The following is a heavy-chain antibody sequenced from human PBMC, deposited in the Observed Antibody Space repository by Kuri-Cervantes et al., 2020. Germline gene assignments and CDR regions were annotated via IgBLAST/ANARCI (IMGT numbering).Heavy chain of an antibody. CDR1: GFTFSSYW. CDR2: INSDGSST. J-gene: IGHJ4*02. D-gene: IGHD3-22*01. V-gene: IGHV3-74*01. Sequence: GESLKISCAASGFTFSSYWMHWVRQAPGKGLVWVSRINSDGSSTSYADSVKGRFTISRDNAKNTLYLQMNSLRAEDTAVYYCARGARDSSGYYPRYWGQGTLVTVSS. CDR3: ARGARDSSGYYPRY.